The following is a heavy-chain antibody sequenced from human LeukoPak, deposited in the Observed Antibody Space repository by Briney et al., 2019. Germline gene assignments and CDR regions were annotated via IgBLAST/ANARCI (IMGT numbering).Heavy chain of an antibody. J-gene: IGHJ5*02. CDR2: ICPGGNS. CDR1: DFSISSHYC. Sequence: TSETLSLTCSVSDFSISSHYCWGWIRQPPGKGLEWIGSICPGGNSFYNPSLESRLAMLIDTSMNQFSLKLSSVTAADTAVYYCARVCCYFDSGSHPNWFDPWGQGTLVTVSS. CDR3: ARVCCYFDSGSHPNWFDP. V-gene: IGHV4-38-2*02. D-gene: IGHD3-10*01.